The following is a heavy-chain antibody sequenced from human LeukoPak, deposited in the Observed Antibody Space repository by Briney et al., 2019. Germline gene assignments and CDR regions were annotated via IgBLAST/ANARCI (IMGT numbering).Heavy chain of an antibody. CDR2: IYYSRST. V-gene: IGHV4-59*01. CDR3: ARSRDYYYYMDV. CDR1: GDSISSYY. Sequence: SETLSLTCTVSGDSISSYYWSWIRQPPGKGLEWIGYIYYSRSTNYNPSLKSRVTILEDTSKNQFSLKLSSVTAADTAVYYCARSRDYYYYMDVWGKGTTVTVSS. J-gene: IGHJ6*03.